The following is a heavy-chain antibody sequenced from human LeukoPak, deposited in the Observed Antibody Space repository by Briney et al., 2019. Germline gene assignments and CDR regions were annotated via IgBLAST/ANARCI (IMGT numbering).Heavy chain of an antibody. D-gene: IGHD3-10*01. V-gene: IGHV1-18*01. CDR1: GYTFTSYD. Sequence: ASVKVSCKASGYTFTSYDINWVRQAPGQGLEWMGWISAYNGNTNYAQKLQGRVTMTTDTSTSTAYMELRSLRSDDTAVYYCARNFRHYRFGEPRDAFDIWGQGTMVTVSS. CDR3: ARNFRHYRFGEPRDAFDI. CDR2: ISAYNGNT. J-gene: IGHJ3*02.